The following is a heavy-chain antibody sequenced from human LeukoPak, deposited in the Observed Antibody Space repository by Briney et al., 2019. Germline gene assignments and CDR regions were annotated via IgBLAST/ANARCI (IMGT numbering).Heavy chain of an antibody. CDR2: INPNSGGT. CDR1: GYTFTGYY. V-gene: IGHV1-2*02. J-gene: IGHJ1*01. D-gene: IGHD3-22*01. CDR3: ARVWTYHDSSGYLEYFQE. Sequence: GASVKVSCKASGYTFTGYYMRWVRQAPGQGLEWIGWINPNSGGTKYAQKFQGRVTLTRDTSISTAYMELSSLRSDDTAVYYCARVWTYHDSSGYLEYFQEWGQGTLVTVSS.